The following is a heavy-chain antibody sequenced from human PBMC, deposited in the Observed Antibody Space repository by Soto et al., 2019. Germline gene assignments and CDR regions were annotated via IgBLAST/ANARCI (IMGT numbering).Heavy chain of an antibody. CDR3: GAVAANYYGMDV. CDR2: IIPIFGTA. D-gene: IGHD6-19*01. J-gene: IGHJ6*02. CDR1: GGTFSSYA. Sequence: QVQLVQSGAEVKKPGSSVKVSCKASGGTFSSYAISWVRQAPGQGLEWMGGIIPIFGTANYAQKFQGRVTITADESTGTAEMELSSLRSEDTAVYYCGAVAANYYGMDVWGQGPTLTLSS. V-gene: IGHV1-69*01.